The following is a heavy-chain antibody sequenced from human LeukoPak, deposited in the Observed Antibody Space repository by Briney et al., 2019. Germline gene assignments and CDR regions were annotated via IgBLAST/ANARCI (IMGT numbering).Heavy chain of an antibody. CDR2: IYTSGST. V-gene: IGHV4-4*07. CDR1: GGSISSYY. Sequence: PSETLSLTCTVSGGSISSYYWSWIRQAAGKGLEWIGRIYTSGSTNYNPSLKSRVTMSVDTSKNQFSLKLSSVTAADTAVYYCARARNYYDSSGYYRFDPWGQGTLVTVSS. CDR3: ARARNYYDSSGYYRFDP. J-gene: IGHJ5*02. D-gene: IGHD3-22*01.